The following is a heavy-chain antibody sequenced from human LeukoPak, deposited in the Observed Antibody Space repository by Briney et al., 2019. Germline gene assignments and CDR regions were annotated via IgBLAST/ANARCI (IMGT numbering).Heavy chain of an antibody. Sequence: SETLSLTCTFSGGSISSGGYYWSWIRQPPGKGLEWIGYIYHSGSTYYNPSLKSRITISVDRSKNQFYLKLRSVTAADTAVYYCARIEMATIYYFDYWGQGNLVTVSS. V-gene: IGHV4-30-2*01. CDR3: ARIEMATIYYFDY. D-gene: IGHD5-24*01. J-gene: IGHJ4*02. CDR2: IYHSGST. CDR1: GGSISSGGYY.